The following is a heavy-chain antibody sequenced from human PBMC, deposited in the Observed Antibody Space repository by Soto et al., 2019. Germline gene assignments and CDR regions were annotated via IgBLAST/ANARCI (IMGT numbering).Heavy chain of an antibody. J-gene: IGHJ6*02. CDR2: ISGSGGST. V-gene: IGHV3-23*01. CDR1: GFTFSSYA. D-gene: IGHD3-3*02. CDR3: AKASHFWSGFPQYGMDV. Sequence: LRLSCAASGFTFSSYAMSWVRQAPGKGLEWVSAISGSGGSTYYADSVKGRFTISRDNSKNTLYLQMNSLRAEDTAVYYCAKASHFWSGFPQYGMDVWGQGTTVTVSS.